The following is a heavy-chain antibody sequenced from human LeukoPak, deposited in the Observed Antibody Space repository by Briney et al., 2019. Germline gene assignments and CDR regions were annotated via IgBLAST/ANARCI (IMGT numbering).Heavy chain of an antibody. J-gene: IGHJ4*02. Sequence: ASVMVSCKASGYTFTSYGISWVRQAPGQGLEWMGWISAYNGNTNYAQKLQGRVTMTTGTSTSTADMELRSLRSDDTAVYYCARLIAVAASFDYWGQGTLVTVSS. CDR3: ARLIAVAASFDY. D-gene: IGHD6-19*01. V-gene: IGHV1-18*01. CDR2: ISAYNGNT. CDR1: GYTFTSYG.